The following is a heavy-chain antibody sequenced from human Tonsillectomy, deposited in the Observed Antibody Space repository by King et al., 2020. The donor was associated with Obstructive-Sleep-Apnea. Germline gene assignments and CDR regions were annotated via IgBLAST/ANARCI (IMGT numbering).Heavy chain of an antibody. CDR2: ISYHGSNK. CDR1: GFTFSNYA. D-gene: IGHD5-18*01. CDR3: ARGTLPAYNYGLRGFDY. Sequence: VQLVESGGGVVQPERSLRFSCAASGFTFSNYAMHWVRQAPGKGLEWVALISYHGSNKYYADSVKGRFTISRDNSKNTLYLQMNSLRAEDTAVYYCARGTLPAYNYGLRGFDYWGQGTLVTVSS. V-gene: IGHV3-30*04. J-gene: IGHJ4*02.